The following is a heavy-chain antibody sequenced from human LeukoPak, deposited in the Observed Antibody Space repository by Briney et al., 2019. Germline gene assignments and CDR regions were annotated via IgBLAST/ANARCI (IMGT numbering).Heavy chain of an antibody. CDR2: IKPDGSDE. J-gene: IGHJ4*02. CDR3: ARTSYDSSGYYLRDY. CDR1: GFTFSSYW. V-gene: IGHV3-7*01. Sequence: PGGSLRLSCVVSGFTFSSYWMSWVRQAPGKGLEWVANIKPDGSDEYYVDSVKGRFTISRDNAKNSLHLQMNSLRAEDTAVYYCARTSYDSSGYYLRDYWGQGTLVTVSS. D-gene: IGHD3-22*01.